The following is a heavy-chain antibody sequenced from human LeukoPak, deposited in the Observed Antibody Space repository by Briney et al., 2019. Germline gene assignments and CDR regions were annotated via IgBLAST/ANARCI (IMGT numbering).Heavy chain of an antibody. J-gene: IGHJ4*02. V-gene: IGHV1-69-2*01. CDR2: VDPEDGET. Sequence: ASVKVSCKVSGYTFTDYYMHWVQQAPRKGLEWMGLVDPEDGETIYAEKFQGRVTITADTTTDTAYMELSSLRSEDTAVYYCATGTSSSSWVFDYWGQGTLVTVSS. D-gene: IGHD6-6*01. CDR1: GYTFTDYY. CDR3: ATGTSSSSWVFDY.